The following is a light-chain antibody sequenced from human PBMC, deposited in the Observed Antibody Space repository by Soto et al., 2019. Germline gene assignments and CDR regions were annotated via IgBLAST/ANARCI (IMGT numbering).Light chain of an antibody. CDR1: SSDVGRYKY. CDR2: DVT. V-gene: IGLV2-11*01. J-gene: IGLJ1*01. CDR3: CSYAGSDTYV. Sequence: QSALTQPRSVSGSPGQSVTISCIGTSSDVGRYKYVSWYQHHPGKALKLMIYDVTKRPSGVPDRFSGSKSGDTASLTISGLQADDEADYYCCSYAGSDTYVFGTGTKLTVL.